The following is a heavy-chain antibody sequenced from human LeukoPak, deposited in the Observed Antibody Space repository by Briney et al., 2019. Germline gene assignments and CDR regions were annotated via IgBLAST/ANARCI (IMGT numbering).Heavy chain of an antibody. CDR3: ARALWSGPVYYGMDV. J-gene: IGHJ6*02. CDR2: IWYDGSNK. V-gene: IGHV3-33*01. Sequence: GGSLRLSCAASGFTFSSYGMHWVRQAPGKGLEWVAVIWYDGSNKYYADSVKGRFTISRDNSKNTLYLQMNSLRAEDTAVYYCARALWSGPVYYGMDVWGQGTTVTVSS. D-gene: IGHD3-10*01. CDR1: GFTFSSYG.